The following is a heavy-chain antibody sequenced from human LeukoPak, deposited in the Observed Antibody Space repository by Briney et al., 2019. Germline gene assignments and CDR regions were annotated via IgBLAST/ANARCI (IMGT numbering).Heavy chain of an antibody. J-gene: IGHJ4*02. CDR1: GFMFNIYW. V-gene: IGHV3-7*01. CDR3: ARVKYSYGFWDD. D-gene: IGHD3/OR15-3a*01. Sequence: GGSLRLSCAASGFMFNIYWMSWVRQAPGKGPERVANIKYDGSETYYVDSVKGRFTISRDNARNSVYFQMNSLRVEDTAVYYCARVKYSYGFWDDWGQGTLVAVSS. CDR2: IKYDGSET.